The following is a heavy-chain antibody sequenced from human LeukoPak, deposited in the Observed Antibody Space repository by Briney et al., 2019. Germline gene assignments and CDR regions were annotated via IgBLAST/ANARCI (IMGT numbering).Heavy chain of an antibody. D-gene: IGHD2-2*01. V-gene: IGHV3-30-3*01. CDR3: ARAVYCSSTSCYDYYYYYMDV. CDR1: GFTFSSYA. Sequence: GGSLRLSCAASGFTFSSYAMHWVRQAPGKGLEWVAVISYDGSNKYYADSVKGRFTISRDNSKNTLYLQMNSLRAEDTAVYYCARAVYCSSTSCYDYYYYYMDVWGKGTTVTVSS. CDR2: ISYDGSNK. J-gene: IGHJ6*03.